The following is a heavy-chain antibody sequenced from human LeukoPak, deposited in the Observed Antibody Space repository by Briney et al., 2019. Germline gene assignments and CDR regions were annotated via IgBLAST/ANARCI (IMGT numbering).Heavy chain of an antibody. D-gene: IGHD3-10*01. CDR2: ISSGGTDE. Sequence: GGSLRLSCAASGITLSSYAMHWVRQAPGKGLEWVSLISSGGTDEYYADSVKGRFTISRDNSKNTLYLQLNSLRGEDTAVYHCARDSTYYYDSGSSGPHYFDNWGQGTLVTVSS. CDR3: ARDSTYYYDSGSSGPHYFDN. V-gene: IGHV3-30*01. CDR1: GITLSSYA. J-gene: IGHJ4*02.